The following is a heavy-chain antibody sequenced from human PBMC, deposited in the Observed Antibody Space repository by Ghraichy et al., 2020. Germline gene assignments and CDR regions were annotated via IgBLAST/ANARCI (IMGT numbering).Heavy chain of an antibody. D-gene: IGHD3-3*01. V-gene: IGHV4-59*01. Sequence: ESLNISCTVSGGSISSYYWSWIRQPPGKGLEWIGYIYYSGSTNYNPSLKSRVTISVDTSKNQFSLKLSSVTAADTAVYYCARALSNYDFWSGYYPFDYWGQGTLVTVSS. J-gene: IGHJ4*02. CDR3: ARALSNYDFWSGYYPFDY. CDR1: GGSISSYY. CDR2: IYYSGST.